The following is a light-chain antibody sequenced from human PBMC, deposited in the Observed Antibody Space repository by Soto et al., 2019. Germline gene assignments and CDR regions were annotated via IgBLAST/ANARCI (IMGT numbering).Light chain of an antibody. V-gene: IGKV3-20*01. CDR1: QIVSKND. Sequence: EIVLTQSPGTLSLSPGERGTLSCRASQIVSKNDLAWYQQKPGQSPRILIYGASNRDTEIPDRFSGSESGTEFSLTISGVEPEDSAVYYCQQYGNSPWTLGQGTKVEIK. J-gene: IGKJ1*01. CDR3: QQYGNSPWT. CDR2: GAS.